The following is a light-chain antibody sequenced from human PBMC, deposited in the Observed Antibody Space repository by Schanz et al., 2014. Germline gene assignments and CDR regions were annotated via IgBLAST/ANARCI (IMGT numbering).Light chain of an antibody. Sequence: ETVMTQSPATLSVSPGERATLSCRASQSISNKLAWYQHKPGQAPRLLIYGASTRATGIPARFSGGGSGTEFTLTISSLQSEDFAVYYCQQYNNWPPATFGPGTKVDIK. CDR2: GAS. J-gene: IGKJ3*01. V-gene: IGKV3-15*01. CDR3: QQYNNWPPAT. CDR1: QSISNK.